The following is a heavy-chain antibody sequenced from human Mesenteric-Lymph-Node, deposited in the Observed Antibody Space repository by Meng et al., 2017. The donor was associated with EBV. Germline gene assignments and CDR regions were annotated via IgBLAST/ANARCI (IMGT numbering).Heavy chain of an antibody. D-gene: IGHD1-14*01. Sequence: QVQLLQSGAEVKKPGSWVKASCKAAGGTCINYAINWLRQAPEQGLEWMAGIIPICNTRNYAQKFQGTVTLTADESTTTAYLELRSLRSEDTAVYYCSRGGLGWNHLVVSWGQGTLVTVSS. CDR2: IIPICNTR. V-gene: IGHV1-69*01. CDR3: SRGGLGWNHLVVS. CDR1: GGTCINYA. J-gene: IGHJ4*02.